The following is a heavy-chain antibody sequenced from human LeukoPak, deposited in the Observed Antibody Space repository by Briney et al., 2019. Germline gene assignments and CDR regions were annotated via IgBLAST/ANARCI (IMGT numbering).Heavy chain of an antibody. J-gene: IGHJ4*02. CDR1: GGSFSGYY. Sequence: SETLSLTCAVYGGSFSGYYWSWIRQPPGKGLEWIGEINHSGSTNYNPSLKSRVTISVDTSKNQFSLKLSSVTAADTAVYYCARHGDYLDWGQGTLVTVSS. CDR2: INHSGST. V-gene: IGHV4-34*01. D-gene: IGHD4-17*01. CDR3: ARHGDYLD.